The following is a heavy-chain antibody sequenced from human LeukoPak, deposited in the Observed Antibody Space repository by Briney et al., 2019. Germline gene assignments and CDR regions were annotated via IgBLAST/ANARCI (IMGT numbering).Heavy chain of an antibody. V-gene: IGHV3-21*01. CDR2: ISSSSTYI. J-gene: IGHJ6*03. Sequence: GGSLRLSCAASGFTFSSYSMNWVRQAPGKGLEWVSSISSSSTYIYYADSVKGRFTISRDNAKTSLYLQMNSLRAEDTAVYYCVRGVATTGGYYYMDVWGKGTTVTISS. CDR3: VRGVATTGGYYYMDV. D-gene: IGHD5-12*01. CDR1: GFTFSSYS.